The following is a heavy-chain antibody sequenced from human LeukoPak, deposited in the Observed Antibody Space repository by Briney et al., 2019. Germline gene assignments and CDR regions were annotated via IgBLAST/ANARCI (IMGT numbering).Heavy chain of an antibody. CDR2: IIPIFGTA. V-gene: IGHV1-69*13. Sequence: ASVKVSCKASGGTFSSYAISWVRQAPGQGLEWMGGIIPIFGTANYAQKFQGRVTITADESTSTDYMELSSLRSEDTAVYYCARNDPYGSGSYDYYYYGMDVWGKGTTVTVSS. CDR3: ARNDPYGSGSYDYYYYGMDV. D-gene: IGHD3-10*01. CDR1: GGTFSSYA. J-gene: IGHJ6*04.